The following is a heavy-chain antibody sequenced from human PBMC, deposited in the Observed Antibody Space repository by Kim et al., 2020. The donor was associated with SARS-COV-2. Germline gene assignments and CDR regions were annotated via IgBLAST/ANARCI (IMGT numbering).Heavy chain of an antibody. J-gene: IGHJ4*02. V-gene: IGHV1-69*01. D-gene: IGHD3-10*01. CDR3: ASISAGSADFDY. Sequence: IYQQKFQGRVTITADESTSTAYMELSSLRSEDAAVYYCASISAGSADFDYWGQGTLVTVSS.